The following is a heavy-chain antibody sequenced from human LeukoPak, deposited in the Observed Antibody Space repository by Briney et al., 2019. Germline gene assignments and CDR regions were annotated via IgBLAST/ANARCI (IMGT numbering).Heavy chain of an antibody. CDR3: ATNGYGSFYLDS. CDR2: ISYDGSNK. D-gene: IGHD6-19*01. Sequence: GGSLRLSCAASGFTFSSYAMHWVRQAPGKGLEWVAVISYDGSNKYYADSVKGRFTISRDNSKNTLYLQVNSLRPEDTAVYYCATNGYGSFYLDSWGQGTLVTVSS. CDR1: GFTFSSYA. V-gene: IGHV3-30-3*01. J-gene: IGHJ4*02.